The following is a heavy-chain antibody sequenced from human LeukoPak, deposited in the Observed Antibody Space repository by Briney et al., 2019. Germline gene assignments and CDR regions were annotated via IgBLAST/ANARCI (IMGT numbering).Heavy chain of an antibody. CDR3: ARDEGQQLGHDY. D-gene: IGHD6-13*01. V-gene: IGHV1-46*01. J-gene: IGHJ4*02. CDR2: INPSGGST. Sequence: ASVKVSCKASGYTFTSYYMHWVRQAPGQGLEWMGIINPSGGSTSYAQKFQGRVTMTRDTPTSTVYMELSSLRSEDTAVYYCARDEGQQLGHDYWGQGTLVTVSS. CDR1: GYTFTSYY.